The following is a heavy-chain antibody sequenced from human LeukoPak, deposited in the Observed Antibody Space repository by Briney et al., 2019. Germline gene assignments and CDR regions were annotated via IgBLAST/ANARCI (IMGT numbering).Heavy chain of an antibody. CDR3: ASERHREGSWDY. D-gene: IGHD1-1*01. Sequence: ASVKVSCKASGYTFTSYDINWVRQATGQGLEWMGWMNPNSGNTGYAQKFQGRVTMTRNTSISTAYMELSSLRSEDTAVYYCASERHREGSWDYWGQGTLVTVSS. V-gene: IGHV1-8*01. J-gene: IGHJ4*02. CDR1: GYTFTSYD. CDR2: MNPNSGNT.